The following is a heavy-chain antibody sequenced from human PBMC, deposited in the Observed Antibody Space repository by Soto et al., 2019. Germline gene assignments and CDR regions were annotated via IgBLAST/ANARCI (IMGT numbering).Heavy chain of an antibody. CDR3: TKGGSGYGGFDL. J-gene: IGHJ4*02. Sequence: EVQLVESGGGLVQPGGSLRLSCAASGFTFSSYWMHWVRQAPGKGLVWVSRINGDESDTSCADSVKGRFTISRDNAKNTVYLQMHGLRAADTAVYYCTKGGSGYGGFDLWGQGTLVTVPS. CDR2: INGDESDT. D-gene: IGHD5-12*01. V-gene: IGHV3-74*01. CDR1: GFTFSSYW.